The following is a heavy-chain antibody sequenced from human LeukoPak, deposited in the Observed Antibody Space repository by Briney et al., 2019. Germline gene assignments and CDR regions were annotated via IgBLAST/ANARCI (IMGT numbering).Heavy chain of an antibody. CDR3: ARVVGYSSGWYPGYFWYFDL. Sequence: ASVKVSCKASGYIFTGYYMHWVRQAPGQGLEWMGWINPNSGDTNYAQKFQGRVTMTRDTSISTAYMELSRLRSDDTAVYYCARVVGYSSGWYPGYFWYFDLWGRGTLVTVSS. V-gene: IGHV1-2*02. CDR2: INPNSGDT. D-gene: IGHD6-19*01. CDR1: GYIFTGYY. J-gene: IGHJ2*01.